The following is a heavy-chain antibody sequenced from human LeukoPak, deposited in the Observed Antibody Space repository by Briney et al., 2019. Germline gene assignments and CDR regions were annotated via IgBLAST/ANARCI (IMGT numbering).Heavy chain of an antibody. D-gene: IGHD3-10*01. V-gene: IGHV3-30*09. Sequence: GGSLRLSCAASGFSFNTYWMTWVRQAPGKGLEWVAVISYDGSNKYYADSVKGRFATSRDNSKNTLYLQMNSLRAEDTAVYYCAREGTWSGELLNYYYGMDVWGKGTTVTVSS. CDR1: GFSFNTYW. J-gene: IGHJ6*04. CDR3: AREGTWSGELLNYYYGMDV. CDR2: ISYDGSNK.